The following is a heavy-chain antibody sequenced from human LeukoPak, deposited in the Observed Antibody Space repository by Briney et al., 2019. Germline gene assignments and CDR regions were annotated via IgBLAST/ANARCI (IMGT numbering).Heavy chain of an antibody. Sequence: SGRSLRLSCAASGFTFDDYAMHWVRQAPGKGLEWVSGISWNSGSIGYADSVKGRFTISRDNAKNYLYLQMNSLRAEDMALYYCARLVVVAATINWFDPWGQGTLVTVSS. V-gene: IGHV3-9*03. D-gene: IGHD2-15*01. CDR2: ISWNSGSI. J-gene: IGHJ5*02. CDR1: GFTFDDYA. CDR3: ARLVVVAATINWFDP.